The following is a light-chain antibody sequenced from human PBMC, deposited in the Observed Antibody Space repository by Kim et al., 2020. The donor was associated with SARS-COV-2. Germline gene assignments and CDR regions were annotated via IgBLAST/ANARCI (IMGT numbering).Light chain of an antibody. V-gene: IGKV3-20*01. CDR1: HSVSSSY. Sequence: LSPGEGATLSCRASHSVSSSYLAWYQQKPGQAPRLLIYGASSRATGIPDRFSGSGSGTDFTLTISRLEPEDFAVYYCQQYGSSLYTFGQGTKLEI. J-gene: IGKJ2*01. CDR2: GAS. CDR3: QQYGSSLYT.